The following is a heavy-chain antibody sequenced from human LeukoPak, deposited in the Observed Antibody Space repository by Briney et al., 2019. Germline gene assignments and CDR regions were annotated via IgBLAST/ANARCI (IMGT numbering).Heavy chain of an antibody. V-gene: IGHV1-18*01. D-gene: IGHD3-22*01. Sequence: GASVKVSCKASGYTFTSYGISWVRQAPGQGLEWMGWISAYSGNTNYAQKLQGRVTMTTDTSTSTAYMELRSLRSDDTAVYYCTRDYYDSSGLYYFDYWGQGTLVTVSS. CDR1: GYTFTSYG. J-gene: IGHJ4*02. CDR3: TRDYYDSSGLYYFDY. CDR2: ISAYSGNT.